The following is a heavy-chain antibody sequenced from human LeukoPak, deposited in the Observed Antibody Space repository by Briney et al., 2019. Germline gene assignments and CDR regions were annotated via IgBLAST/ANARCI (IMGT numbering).Heavy chain of an antibody. V-gene: IGHV4-34*01. Sequence: SETLSLTCGVYGGSFSDFYWTWIRQPPGKGLEWIGEIHHSGSTKYNLSLKSRVTISVDTSKNQFSLKLSSVTAADMAVYYCARGSWQLAEEVYWGQGTLVTVSS. J-gene: IGHJ4*02. CDR3: ARGSWQLAEEVY. CDR1: GGSFSDFY. D-gene: IGHD6-6*01. CDR2: IHHSGST.